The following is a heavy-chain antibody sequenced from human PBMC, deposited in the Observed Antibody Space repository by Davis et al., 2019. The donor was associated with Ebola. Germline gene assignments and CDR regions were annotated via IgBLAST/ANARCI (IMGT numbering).Heavy chain of an antibody. CDR2: IYYSGST. J-gene: IGHJ6*02. CDR1: GGSISSYY. CDR3: ASISKNYYYGMDV. V-gene: IGHV4-59*08. D-gene: IGHD4-11*01. Sequence: PSETLSLTCTVSGGSISSYYWSWIRQPPGKGLEWIGYIYYSGSTNYNPSLKSRVTISVDTSKNQFSLKLSSVTAADTAVYYCASISKNYYYGMDVWGQGTTVTVSS.